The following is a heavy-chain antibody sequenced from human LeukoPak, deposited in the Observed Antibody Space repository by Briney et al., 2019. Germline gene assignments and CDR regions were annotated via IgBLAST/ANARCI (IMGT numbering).Heavy chain of an antibody. J-gene: IGHJ4*02. V-gene: IGHV1-18*01. Sequence: ASVKVSCKASGYTFTSYGISWVGQAPGQGLEWMGWISAYNGNTNYAQKLQGRVTMTTDTSTSTAYMELRSLRSDDTAVYYCARDHVVVVAALIDYWGQGTLVTVSS. CDR1: GYTFTSYG. CDR3: ARDHVVVVAALIDY. D-gene: IGHD2-15*01. CDR2: ISAYNGNT.